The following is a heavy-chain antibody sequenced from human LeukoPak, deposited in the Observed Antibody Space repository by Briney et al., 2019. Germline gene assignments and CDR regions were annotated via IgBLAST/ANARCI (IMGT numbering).Heavy chain of an antibody. D-gene: IGHD4-17*01. J-gene: IGHJ4*02. CDR3: ARHGGNGDYEVGY. CDR1: GGSISSYY. Sequence: SETLSLTCTVSGGSISSYYWSWIRQPPGRGLEWIGYIYYSGSTNYNPSLKSRVTISVDTSKNQFSLKLSSVTAADTAVYYCARHGGNGDYEVGYWGQGTLVTVSS. V-gene: IGHV4-59*08. CDR2: IYYSGST.